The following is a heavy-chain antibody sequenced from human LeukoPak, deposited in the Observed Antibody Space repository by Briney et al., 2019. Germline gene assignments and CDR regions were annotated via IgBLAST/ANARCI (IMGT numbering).Heavy chain of an antibody. V-gene: IGHV3-13*01. CDR2: IGPAGDT. CDR1: GFTFSSYD. J-gene: IGHJ3*02. Sequence: PGGSLRLSCAASGFTFSSYDMHWVRQATGKGLEWVSAIGPAGDTYYPGSVKGRFTISRENAKNSLYLQMNSLRAGDTAVYYCARAADLDAFDIWGQGTMVTVSS. D-gene: IGHD6-25*01. CDR3: ARAADLDAFDI.